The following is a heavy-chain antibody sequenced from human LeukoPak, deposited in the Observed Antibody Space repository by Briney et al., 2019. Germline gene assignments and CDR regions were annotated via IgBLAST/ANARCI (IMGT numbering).Heavy chain of an antibody. J-gene: IGHJ3*02. CDR2: INPNSGGT. CDR1: GYTFTGYY. V-gene: IGHV1-2*02. CDR3: AHSKYAVDAFDI. D-gene: IGHD4-11*01. Sequence: GASVKVSCKASGYTFTGYYMCCVRQAPGQGLEWMGWINPNSGGTNYAQKFQSRVTMTRDTSISTAYMEQSRLRSDDTAVYYCAHSKYAVDAFDIWGQGTMVTVSS.